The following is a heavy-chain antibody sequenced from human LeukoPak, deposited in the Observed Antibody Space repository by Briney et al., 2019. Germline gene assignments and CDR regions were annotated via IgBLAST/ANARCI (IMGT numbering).Heavy chain of an antibody. CDR1: GRPNSSYY. V-gene: IGHV4-34*01. Sequence: SETLSLTCTVSGRPNSSYYWSWIRQPPGKGLEWMGEINHFESRNYNPPLKSRVIISVDTTKNQFSLKLTSVTAADMAVYYCARSPPLADYYDSSGYYVNYFDYWGQGTLVTVSS. CDR3: ARSPPLADYYDSSGYYVNYFDY. CDR2: INHFESR. J-gene: IGHJ4*02. D-gene: IGHD3-22*01.